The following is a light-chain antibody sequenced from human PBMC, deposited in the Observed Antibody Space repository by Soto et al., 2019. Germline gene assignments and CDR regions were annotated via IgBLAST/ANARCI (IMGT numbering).Light chain of an antibody. J-gene: IGLJ2*01. Sequence: QSALTQPASVSGSPGQSITISCTESSSDVGDYDFVSWYQQHPGKAPKLIIYEVSDRPSGVSNRFSGSKSGNTASLTISGLQAEDDAHYYCSSFTSTSTLVVFGGGTQLTVL. CDR2: EVS. V-gene: IGLV2-14*01. CDR1: SSDVGDYDF. CDR3: SSFTSTSTLVV.